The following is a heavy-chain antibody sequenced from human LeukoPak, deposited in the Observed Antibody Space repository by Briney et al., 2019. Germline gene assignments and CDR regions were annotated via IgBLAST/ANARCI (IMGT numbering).Heavy chain of an antibody. CDR2: IPYDGSNK. CDR1: GFTFSSYA. CDR3: ASGLNSGSYYYYGMDV. Sequence: GRSLRLSCAASGFTFSSYAMHWVRQAPGKGLEWVAVIPYDGSNKYYADSVKGRFTISRDNSKNTLYLQMNSLRAEDTAVYYCASGLNSGSYYYYGMDVWGQGTTVTVSS. J-gene: IGHJ6*02. V-gene: IGHV3-30-3*01. D-gene: IGHD1-26*01.